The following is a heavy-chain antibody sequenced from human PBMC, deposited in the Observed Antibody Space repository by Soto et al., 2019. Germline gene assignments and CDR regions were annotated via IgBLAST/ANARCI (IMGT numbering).Heavy chain of an antibody. Sequence: AVKVSCKASGXTFSSYAISWVRQAPGQGLEWMGGIIPIFGTANYAQKFQGRVTITADESTSTAYMELSSLRSEDAAVYYCARAPRRPYYDFWSGYSSNWFDPWG. CDR3: ARAPRRPYYDFWSGYSSNWFDP. J-gene: IGHJ5*02. D-gene: IGHD3-3*01. CDR1: GXTFSSYA. CDR2: IIPIFGTA. V-gene: IGHV1-69*13.